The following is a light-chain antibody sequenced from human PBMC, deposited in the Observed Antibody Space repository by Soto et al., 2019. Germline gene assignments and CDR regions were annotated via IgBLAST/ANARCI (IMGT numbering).Light chain of an antibody. J-gene: IGKJ1*01. V-gene: IGKV1-5*01. CDR1: QSISSG. Sequence: DIQMTQSPSTLSASVRDRVTITCRASQSISSGLAWYQKKAGKAPKLLIYDASSLESGVPSRFSGSGSGTEFTLTISSLQPDDSATYYFQQYNRYWTFGQGTKVEIK. CDR2: DAS. CDR3: QQYNRYWT.